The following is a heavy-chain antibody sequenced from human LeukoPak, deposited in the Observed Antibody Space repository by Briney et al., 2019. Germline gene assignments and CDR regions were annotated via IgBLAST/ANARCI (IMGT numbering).Heavy chain of an antibody. Sequence: ASVTVSCKSSGYTFTGYYMHWVRQAPGQGLEWMGWINPNSGGTNYAQKFQGRVTMTRDTSISTAYMELSRLRSDDTAVYYCARALKLRMGDYWGQGTLVTVSS. J-gene: IGHJ4*02. D-gene: IGHD3-16*01. CDR3: ARALKLRMGDY. CDR2: INPNSGGT. V-gene: IGHV1-2*02. CDR1: GYTFTGYY.